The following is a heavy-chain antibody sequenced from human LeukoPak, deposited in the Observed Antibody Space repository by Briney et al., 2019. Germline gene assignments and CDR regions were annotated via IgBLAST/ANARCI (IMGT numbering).Heavy chain of an antibody. Sequence: GGTLSLTCAASGFTFSSYAMSWVRQAPGKGLEWVSAISGSGGSTYYAYSVKGRFTVVRDNSKNTLYLQMNSLRAEDMAVYYCAKDLQPLGYCSSTSCYGGVDYWGQGTLVTVSS. CDR2: ISGSGGST. CDR1: GFTFSSYA. CDR3: AKDLQPLGYCSSTSCYGGVDY. V-gene: IGHV3-23*01. D-gene: IGHD2-2*01. J-gene: IGHJ4*02.